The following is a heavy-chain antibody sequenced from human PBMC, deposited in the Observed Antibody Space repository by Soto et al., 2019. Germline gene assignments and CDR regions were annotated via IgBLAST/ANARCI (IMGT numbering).Heavy chain of an antibody. CDR2: IYYSGST. D-gene: IGHD2-21*02. V-gene: IGHV4-39*07. CDR3: ARGDGGNSWDNWFDP. J-gene: IGHJ5*02. Sequence: PPRKGLEWIGSIYYSGSTNYNPSLKSRVTICVDTSKNQFSLKLSSVTAADTAVYYCARGDGGNSWDNWFDPWGQGTLVTV.